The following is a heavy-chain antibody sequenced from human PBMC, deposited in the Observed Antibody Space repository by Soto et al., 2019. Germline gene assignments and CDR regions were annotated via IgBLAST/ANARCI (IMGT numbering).Heavy chain of an antibody. CDR2: IWYDGGNK. Sequence: QVQLVESGGGVVQPGRSLRLSCTASGFTFSNYGMHWFRQAPGKGLEWMAAIWYDGGNKYYADAVKGRFTISRDKFKNTLYLQMNSLRAAGTAVYYCAGRGGSGWWDIEYWGQGTLFTVYS. V-gene: IGHV3-33*01. J-gene: IGHJ4*02. CDR3: AGRGGSGWWDIEY. D-gene: IGHD6-19*01. CDR1: GFTFSNYG.